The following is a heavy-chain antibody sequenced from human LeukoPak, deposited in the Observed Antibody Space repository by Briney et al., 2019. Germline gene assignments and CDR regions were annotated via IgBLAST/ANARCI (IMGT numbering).Heavy chain of an antibody. D-gene: IGHD3-22*01. V-gene: IGHV3-23*01. Sequence: GGSLRLSCAVSGTTLSNYGMSWVRQAPGKGLEWVAGISGSAGGTNYADSVKGRFTISRDNRKNTLYLQMNSLRADDTAVYFCAKRGVVIRVILVGFHKEAYYFDAWGQGALVTVSP. J-gene: IGHJ4*02. CDR1: GTTLSNYG. CDR3: AKRGVVIRVILVGFHKEAYYFDA. CDR2: ISGSAGGT.